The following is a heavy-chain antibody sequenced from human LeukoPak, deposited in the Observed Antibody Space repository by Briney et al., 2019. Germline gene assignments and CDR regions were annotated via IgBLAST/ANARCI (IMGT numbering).Heavy chain of an antibody. CDR3: AKETIRSEHAY. CDR1: GFTFSSYA. CDR2: ISGSGGTT. D-gene: IGHD5-24*01. J-gene: IGHJ4*02. V-gene: IGHV3-23*01. Sequence: GGSLRLSCAASGFTFSSYAMSWVRQAPGKGLEWVSAISGSGGTTYYADSVKGRFTISRDNSKNTLYLQMNSLRAEDTALYYCAKETIRSEHAYWGQGTLVTVSS.